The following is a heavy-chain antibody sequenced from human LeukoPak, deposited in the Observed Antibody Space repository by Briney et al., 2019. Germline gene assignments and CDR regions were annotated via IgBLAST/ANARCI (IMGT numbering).Heavy chain of an antibody. CDR3: ASIYDSSGYHNFGY. J-gene: IGHJ4*02. CDR2: ISYDGSNK. CDR1: GFTFSSYG. Sequence: GGSLRLSCAASGFTFSSYGMHWVRQAPGKGLEWVAVISYDGSNKYYADSVKGRFTISRDNSKNTLYLQMNSLRAEDTAVYYCASIYDSSGYHNFGYWGQGTLVTVSS. V-gene: IGHV3-30*03. D-gene: IGHD3-22*01.